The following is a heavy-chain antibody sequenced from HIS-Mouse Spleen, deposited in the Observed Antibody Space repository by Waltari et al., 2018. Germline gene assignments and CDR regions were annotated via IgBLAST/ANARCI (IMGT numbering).Heavy chain of an antibody. CDR1: GGSISSYY. Sequence: QVQLQESGPGLVKPSETLSLTCTVSGGSISSYYWSWIRQPDGKGLEWIGRIYTSGSTNYNPSLKSRDTMSVDTSKNQFSLKLSSVTAADTAVYYCARDKELGIYWYFDLWGRGTLVTVSS. V-gene: IGHV4-4*07. J-gene: IGHJ2*01. D-gene: IGHD7-27*01. CDR3: ARDKELGIYWYFDL. CDR2: IYTSGST.